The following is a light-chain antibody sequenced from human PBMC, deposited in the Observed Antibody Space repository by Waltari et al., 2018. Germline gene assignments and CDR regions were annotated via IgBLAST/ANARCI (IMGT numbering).Light chain of an antibody. CDR1: SLSNSY. V-gene: IGLV3-19*01. CDR2: GKN. J-gene: IGLJ1*01. Sequence: SSELTQDPAVSVALGPTVRIHCQGDSLSNSYAHWYRQKPGQAPLLVIYGKNNRPSGIPDLFSGSYSGDTASLTITGAQAEDEADYYCNSRDSNGNPFVFGPATKVTVL. CDR3: NSRDSNGNPFV.